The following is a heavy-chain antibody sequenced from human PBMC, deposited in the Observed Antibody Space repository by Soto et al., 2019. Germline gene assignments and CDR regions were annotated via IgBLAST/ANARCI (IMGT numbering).Heavy chain of an antibody. V-gene: IGHV1-69*13. CDR3: ASNYGDYSYFDY. D-gene: IGHD4-17*01. Sequence: GASVKVSCKASGGTFSSYAISWVRQAPGQGLEWMGGIIPIFGTANYAQKFQGRVTITADESTSTAYMELSSLRSEDTAVYYCASNYGDYSYFDYGGQATLVTVSS. CDR2: IIPIFGTA. CDR1: GGTFSSYA. J-gene: IGHJ4*02.